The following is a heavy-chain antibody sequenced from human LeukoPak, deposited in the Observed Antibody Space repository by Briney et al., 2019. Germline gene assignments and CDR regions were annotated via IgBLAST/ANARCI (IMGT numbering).Heavy chain of an antibody. CDR2: IYYSGST. Sequence: SETLSLTCTVSGGSISSYYWSWIRQPPGKGLEWIGYIYYSGSTNYNPSLKSRVTISVDTSKNQFSLKLSSVTAADTAVYYCARDYYYYDSSGYYYAVYYYYMDVWGKGTTVTVSS. J-gene: IGHJ6*03. D-gene: IGHD3-22*01. V-gene: IGHV4-59*12. CDR1: GGSISSYY. CDR3: ARDYYYYDSSGYYYAVYYYYMDV.